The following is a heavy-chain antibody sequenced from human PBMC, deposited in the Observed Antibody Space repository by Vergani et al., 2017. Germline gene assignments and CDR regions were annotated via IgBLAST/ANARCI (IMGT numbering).Heavy chain of an antibody. V-gene: IGHV1-69*01. CDR2: IIPIFGTA. CDR3: ARVRDVGARAPPKYYYYMDV. Sequence: QVQLVQSGAEVKKPGSSVKVSCKASGGTFSSYAISWVRQAPGQGLEWMGGIIPIFGTANYAQKFQGRVTITADESTSTAYMELSSLRSEDTAVYYCARVRDVGARAPPKYYYYMDVWAKGTTVTVSS. CDR1: GGTFSSYA. J-gene: IGHJ6*03. D-gene: IGHD1-26*01.